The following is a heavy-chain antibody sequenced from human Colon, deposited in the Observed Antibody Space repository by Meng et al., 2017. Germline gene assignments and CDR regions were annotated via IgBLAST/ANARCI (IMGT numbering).Heavy chain of an antibody. CDR2: IYYSGST. V-gene: IGHV4-30-4*01. Sequence: QVQPQESGPGLVKPSQTLSLTCTVSGGSISSGDYYWSWIRQPPGKGLEWIGYIYYSGSTYYNPSLKSRVTISVDKSKNQFYLSLFSVTAADTAVYYCGRDQGRELINHWGQGTLVTVSS. CDR1: GGSISSGDYY. CDR3: GRDQGRELINH. J-gene: IGHJ4*02. D-gene: IGHD1-7*01.